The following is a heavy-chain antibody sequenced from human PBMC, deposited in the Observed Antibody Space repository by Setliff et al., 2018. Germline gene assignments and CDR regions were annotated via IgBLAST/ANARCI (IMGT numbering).Heavy chain of an antibody. D-gene: IGHD3-3*01. CDR3: ARDRYYNSWSGTSITAPHDAFDI. CDR2: INPSGGLT. J-gene: IGHJ3*02. V-gene: IGHV1-46*03. Sequence: GASVKVSCKVSGYTLTNYYMHWVRQAPGQGLEWMGIINPSGGLTRYAQKFQGRVTMTRDTSTSTVYMEVSSLRSEDTAVYYCARDRYYNSWSGTSITAPHDAFDIWGQGTMVTVSS. CDR1: GYTLTNYY.